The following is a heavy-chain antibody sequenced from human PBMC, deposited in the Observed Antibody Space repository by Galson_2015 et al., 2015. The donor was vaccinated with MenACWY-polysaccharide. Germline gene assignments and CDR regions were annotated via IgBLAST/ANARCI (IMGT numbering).Heavy chain of an antibody. J-gene: IGHJ5*02. CDR1: GYSFSLHG. V-gene: IGHV1-3*04. CDR3: AREATPLYKLTSVLINWLDL. D-gene: IGHD1-14*01. Sequence: SVKVSCKASGYSFSLHGTHWVRQAPGQRPEWMGYINTGNGKTKYSQKFQGRVTITRDNSASTSSMELTGLRSEDTGVYFCAREATPLYKLTSVLINWLDLWGPGTLVTVSS. CDR2: INTGNGKT.